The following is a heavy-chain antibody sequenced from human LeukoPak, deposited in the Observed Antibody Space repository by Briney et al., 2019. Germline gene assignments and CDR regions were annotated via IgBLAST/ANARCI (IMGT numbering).Heavy chain of an antibody. CDR3: ARALIGYYFDY. V-gene: IGHV3-21*06. D-gene: IGHD2-8*01. CDR2: VSNSGDYI. CDR1: GFTFISYW. Sequence: GGSLRLSCAASGFTFISYWMNWVRQAPGKGLEWVSSVSNSGDYIHYADSVKGRFTISRDNSKNSLYLQMNSLRAADTAVYYCARALIGYYFDYWGQGTLVTVSS. J-gene: IGHJ4*02.